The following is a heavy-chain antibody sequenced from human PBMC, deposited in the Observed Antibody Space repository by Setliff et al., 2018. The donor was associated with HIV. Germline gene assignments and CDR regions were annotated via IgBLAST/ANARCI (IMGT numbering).Heavy chain of an antibody. D-gene: IGHD2-2*02. CDR3: ARDVLDLAISVYGF. Sequence: PSETLSLTCDVSGFSISSRYYWGWIRQSPGKGLEWIGNIYHTGSSYYNPSLNDRATISLDTSKNQFSLKLNSVTAADTAVYYCARDVLDLAISVYGFWGQGIPVTVSS. J-gene: IGHJ4*02. CDR1: GFSISSRYY. V-gene: IGHV4-38-2*02. CDR2: IYHTGSS.